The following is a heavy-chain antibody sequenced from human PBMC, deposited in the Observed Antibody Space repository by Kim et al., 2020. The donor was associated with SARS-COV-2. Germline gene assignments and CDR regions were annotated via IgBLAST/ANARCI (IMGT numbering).Heavy chain of an antibody. J-gene: IGHJ6*02. D-gene: IGHD3-16*01. CDR2: ISGSGGST. CDR3: AKFMGSTRYFYYGMDV. CDR1: GFTFSSYA. V-gene: IGHV3-23*01. Sequence: GGSLRLSCAASGFTFSSYAMSWVRQAPGKGLEWVSAISGSGGSTYYADSVKGRFTISRDNSKNTLYLQMNRLRAEDTAVYYCAKFMGSTRYFYYGMDVWGQGTAVTVSS.